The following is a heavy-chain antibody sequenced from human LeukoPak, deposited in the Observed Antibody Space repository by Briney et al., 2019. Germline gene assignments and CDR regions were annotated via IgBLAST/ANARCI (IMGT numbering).Heavy chain of an antibody. Sequence: KSSETLSLNCTVSGASISSYYWSWIRQPAGKGLEWIGRIYASGSTNYNPSLNNRVTMSVDTSKNQFSLKLSSVTAADTAIYYCARDNNWFDSWGQGTLVTVSS. CDR2: IYASGST. CDR3: ARDNNWFDS. V-gene: IGHV4-4*07. CDR1: GASISSYY. J-gene: IGHJ5*01.